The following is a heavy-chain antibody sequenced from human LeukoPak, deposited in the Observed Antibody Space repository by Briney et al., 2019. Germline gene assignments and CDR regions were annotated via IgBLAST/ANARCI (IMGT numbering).Heavy chain of an antibody. D-gene: IGHD3-10*01. J-gene: IGHJ4*02. CDR2: ISFDGSNK. CDR1: GFTFSRYG. Sequence: GGSLRLSCAASGFTFSRYGMHWVRQAPGKGLEWVAVISFDGSNKYYADSVKGRFTISRDNAKNSLYLQMNSLRAEDAAVYYCARDLYTRSWFASDYWGQGTLVTVSS. CDR3: ARDLYTRSWFASDY. V-gene: IGHV3-30*03.